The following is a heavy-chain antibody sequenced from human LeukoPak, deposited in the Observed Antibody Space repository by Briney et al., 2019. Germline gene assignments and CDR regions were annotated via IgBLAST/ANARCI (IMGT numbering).Heavy chain of an antibody. Sequence: PSETLSLTCAVSGGSISSSNWWRWVRQPPGKGLGWSGEIYHSGSANYNPSLKSRGTISVDKAKNQFSLKLSSVTAPDPAVYFCARGEHQCPTDPFDIRRQPTILTV. J-gene: IGHJ3*02. CDR3: ARGEHQCPTDPFDI. D-gene: IGHD2-2*01. CDR2: IYHSGSA. CDR1: GGSISSSNW. V-gene: IGHV4-4*02.